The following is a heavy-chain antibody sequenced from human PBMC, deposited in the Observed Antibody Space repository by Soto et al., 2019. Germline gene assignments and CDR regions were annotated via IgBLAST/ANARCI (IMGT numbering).Heavy chain of an antibody. J-gene: IGHJ6*02. Sequence: GGSLRLSCTASGFTFGDYAMSWFRQAPGKGLEWVGFIRSKAYGGTTEYAASVKGRFTISRDDSKSIAYLQMNSLKTEDTAVYYCTRDWNWDEVLRFLEQPHDPYYYYGMDVWGQGTTVTVSS. CDR1: GFTFGDYA. V-gene: IGHV3-49*03. CDR3: TRDWNWDEVLRFLEQPHDPYYYYGMDV. D-gene: IGHD3-3*01. CDR2: IRSKAYGGTT.